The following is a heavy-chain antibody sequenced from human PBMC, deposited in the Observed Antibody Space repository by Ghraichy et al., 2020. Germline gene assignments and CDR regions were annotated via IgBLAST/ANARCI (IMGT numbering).Heavy chain of an antibody. V-gene: IGHV4-59*08. CDR3: ARHQYRAGSGSYYFLGYNYYYGMDV. CDR2: IYYSGST. J-gene: IGHJ6*02. Sequence: SETLSLTCTVSGGSISSYYWSWIRQPPGKGLEWIGYIYYSGSTNYNPSLKSRVTISVDTSKNQFSLKLSSVTAADTAVYYCARHQYRAGSGSYYFLGYNYYYGMDVWGQGTTVTVSS. CDR1: GGSISSYY. D-gene: IGHD3-10*01.